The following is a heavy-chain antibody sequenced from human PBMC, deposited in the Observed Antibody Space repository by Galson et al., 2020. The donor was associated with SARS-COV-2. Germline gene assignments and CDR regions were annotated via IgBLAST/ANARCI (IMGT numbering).Heavy chain of an antibody. CDR2: IIPFFGTT. CDR1: GGSLSNFA. J-gene: IGHJ6*02. D-gene: IGHD1-7*01. V-gene: IGHV1-69*13. Sequence: SVKVSCKPSGGSLSNFAINWVRQAPGQGLEWMGGIIPFFGTTDYVEKFQGRVTFSADESTTTAYMELSSLSSEDTAVYYCATKQSDTETNTYYYFYHAVDVWRQGTTVTVSS. CDR3: ATKQSDTETNTYYYFYHAVDV.